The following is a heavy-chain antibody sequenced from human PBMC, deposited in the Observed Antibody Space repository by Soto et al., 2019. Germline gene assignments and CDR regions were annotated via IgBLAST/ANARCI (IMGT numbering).Heavy chain of an antibody. CDR3: ARGVRA. J-gene: IGHJ5*02. D-gene: IGHD3-10*01. Sequence: QVQLQESGPGRVRPLQTLSLTCTVSGDSINIGGYYWSWIRHHPGKGLEWIGYIYHTGRTSYNPSLKSRVTISLDSSKRQFSLRLTSVPVADTAVYYCARGVRAWGQGTLVTVSS. CDR1: GDSINIGGYY. CDR2: IYHTGRT. V-gene: IGHV4-31*03.